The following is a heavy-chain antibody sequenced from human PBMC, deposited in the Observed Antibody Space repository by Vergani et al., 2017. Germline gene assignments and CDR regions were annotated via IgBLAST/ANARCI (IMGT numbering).Heavy chain of an antibody. J-gene: IGHJ4*02. CDR1: GGSISSSSYY. CDR2: IYYSGST. Sequence: QLQLQESGPGLVKPSETLSLTCTVSGGSISSSSYYWGWIRQPPGKGLEWIGSIYYSGSTYYNPSFKSRVTISVDTSKNQFSLKLSSVTAADTAVYYCARASGSVWSGYLFDYWGQGTLVTVSS. V-gene: IGHV4-39*07. D-gene: IGHD3-3*01. CDR3: ARASGSVWSGYLFDY.